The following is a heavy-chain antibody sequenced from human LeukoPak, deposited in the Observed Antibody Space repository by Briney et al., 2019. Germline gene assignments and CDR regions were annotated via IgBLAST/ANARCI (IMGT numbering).Heavy chain of an antibody. CDR2: INPNSGGT. V-gene: IGHV1-2*02. Sequence: GASVKVSCKASGYTFTGYYMLWVRQAPGQGLEWMGWINPNSGGTNYAQKFQGRVTMARDTSISTAYMELSRLRSDDTAVYYCARSPPLNDFWSGLNWFDPWGQGTLVTVSS. CDR3: ARSPPLNDFWSGLNWFDP. D-gene: IGHD3-3*01. CDR1: GYTFTGYY. J-gene: IGHJ5*02.